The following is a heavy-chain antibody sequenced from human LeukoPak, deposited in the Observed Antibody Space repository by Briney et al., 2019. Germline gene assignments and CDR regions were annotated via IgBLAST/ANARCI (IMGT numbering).Heavy chain of an antibody. CDR2: INPSGGNT. V-gene: IGHV1-46*01. J-gene: IGHJ3*02. D-gene: IGHD3-22*01. Sequence: ASVKVSCKASGYIFTSFYMHWVRQAPGQGLEWMGIINPSGGNTGYAQKFQGRVTITADESTSTAYMELSSLRSEDTAVYYCARGEMIVVVTAYTDAFDIWGQGTMVTVSS. CDR1: GYIFTSFY. CDR3: ARGEMIVVVTAYTDAFDI.